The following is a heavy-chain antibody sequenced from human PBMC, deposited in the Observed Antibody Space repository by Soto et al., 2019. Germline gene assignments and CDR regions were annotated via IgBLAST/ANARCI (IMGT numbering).Heavy chain of an antibody. D-gene: IGHD3-22*01. CDR3: AKDTRDSSGYYFYYYYYGMDV. Sequence: SGGSLRLSCAASGFTFSSYAMSWVRQAPGKGLEWVSAISGSGGSTYYADSVKGRFTISRDNSKNTLYLQMNSLRAEDTAVYYCAKDTRDSSGYYFYYYYYGMDVWGQGTTVTVSS. J-gene: IGHJ6*02. CDR2: ISGSGGST. CDR1: GFTFSSYA. V-gene: IGHV3-23*01.